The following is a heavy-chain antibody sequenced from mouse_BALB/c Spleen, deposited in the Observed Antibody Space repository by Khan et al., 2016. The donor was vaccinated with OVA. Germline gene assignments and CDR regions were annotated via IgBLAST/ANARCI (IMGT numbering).Heavy chain of an antibody. J-gene: IGHJ2*01. Sequence: EVQLVESGPDLVTPSQSLSLTCTVTGYSITSGFNWHWLRQSPGNKLEWMGYIHYSGSTNYNPSLKSRISITRDTSKNQFFLQLNSVTTEDTATYYSARDHCHDSRGYYFDYWGQGTTLTVSS. CDR3: ARDHCHDSRGYYFDY. CDR1: GYSITSGFN. V-gene: IGHV3-1*02. CDR2: IHYSGST. D-gene: IGHD1-1*01.